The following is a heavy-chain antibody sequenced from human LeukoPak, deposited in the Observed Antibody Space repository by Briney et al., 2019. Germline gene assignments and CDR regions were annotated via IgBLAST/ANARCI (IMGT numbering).Heavy chain of an antibody. D-gene: IGHD3-10*01. CDR1: GGSMSTYY. CDR3: ARVVYSGSWGYFDY. Sequence: SETLSLTCTVSGGSMSTYYWSWIRQSPGKGLEWIGYIYYSGSTSYNPSLKSRLTISIDTFKTQFYLKLSSVTAADTAVYYCARVVYSGSWGYFDYWGQGILVTVSS. CDR2: IYYSGST. J-gene: IGHJ4*02. V-gene: IGHV4-59*01.